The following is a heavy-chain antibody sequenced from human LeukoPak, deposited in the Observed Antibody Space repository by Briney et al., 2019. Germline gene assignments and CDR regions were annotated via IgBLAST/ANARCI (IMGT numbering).Heavy chain of an antibody. CDR2: ISSSGSTI. D-gene: IGHD6-19*01. J-gene: IGHJ5*02. CDR3: ARDLGGVAAVADLNWFDP. CDR1: GFTFSDYY. Sequence: SGGSLRLSCAASGFTFSDYYMSWIRQAPGKGLEWVSYISSSGSTIYYADSVKGRFTISRDNAKNSLYLQMNSLRAEDTAVYYCARDLGGVAAVADLNWFDPWGQGTLVTVSS. V-gene: IGHV3-11*04.